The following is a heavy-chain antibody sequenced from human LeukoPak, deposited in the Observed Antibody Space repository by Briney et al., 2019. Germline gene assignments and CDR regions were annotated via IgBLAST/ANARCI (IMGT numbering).Heavy chain of an antibody. V-gene: IGHV4-4*02. CDR3: AREILGGFNPGAY. J-gene: IGHJ4*02. Sequence: SETLSLTCTVSLDSTTSNFWSWVRQPPGKGLEWIGEIHRSGSPNYNPSLQSRVTISIDRSRNQIVLELSSVTAADTAFYYCAREILGGFNPGAYWGQGTLVAVSS. D-gene: IGHD1-14*01. CDR1: LDSTTSNF. CDR2: IHRSGSP.